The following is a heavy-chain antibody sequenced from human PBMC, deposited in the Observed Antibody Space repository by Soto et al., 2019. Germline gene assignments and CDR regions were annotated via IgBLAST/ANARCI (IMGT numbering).Heavy chain of an antibody. CDR3: ARVDILTVYGCMDV. V-gene: IGHV4-61*01. J-gene: IGHJ6*02. D-gene: IGHD3-9*01. CDR1: GGSMRGSTSNFY. Sequence: SETLSLTCSVSGGSMRGSTSNFYWRWIRQSPGKGLEWIGSIYYSGATNYNPSLESRLTISVDTSKNQFSLNLSSVTAADTAVHYCARVDILTVYGCMDVWGQGTTVTVSS. CDR2: IYYSGAT.